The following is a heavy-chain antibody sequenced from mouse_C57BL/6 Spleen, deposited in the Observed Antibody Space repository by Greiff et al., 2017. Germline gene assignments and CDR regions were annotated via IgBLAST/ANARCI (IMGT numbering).Heavy chain of an antibody. CDR1: GYTFTDYE. CDR3: TRGYSNHFDY. CDR2: IDPETGGT. Sequence: VQLQQSGAELVRPGASVTLSCKASGYTFTDYEMHWVKQTPVHGLEWIGAIDPETGGTAYNQKFKGKAILTADKSSSTAYMELRSLTSEDSAVYYCTRGYSNHFDYRGQGTTLTGSS. V-gene: IGHV1-15*01. D-gene: IGHD2-5*01. J-gene: IGHJ2*01.